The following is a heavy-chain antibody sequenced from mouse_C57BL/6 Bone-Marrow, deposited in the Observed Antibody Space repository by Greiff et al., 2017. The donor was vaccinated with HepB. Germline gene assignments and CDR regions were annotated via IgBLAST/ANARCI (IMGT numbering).Heavy chain of an antibody. Sequence: VQLQQPGAELVKPGASVKVSCKASGYTFTSYWMHWVKQRPGQGLEWIGRIHPSDSDTNYNQKFKGKATLTVDKSSSTAYMQLSSLTSEDSAVYYCAIFPYYYGSSYWYFDVWGTGTTVTVSS. CDR3: AIFPYYYGSSYWYFDV. CDR1: GYTFTSYW. CDR2: IHPSDSDT. V-gene: IGHV1-74*01. D-gene: IGHD1-1*01. J-gene: IGHJ1*03.